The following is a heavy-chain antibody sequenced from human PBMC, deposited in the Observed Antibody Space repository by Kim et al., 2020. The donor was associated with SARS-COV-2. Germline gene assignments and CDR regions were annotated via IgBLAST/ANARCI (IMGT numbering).Heavy chain of an antibody. D-gene: IGHD3-10*01. J-gene: IGHJ4*02. V-gene: IGHV3-33*01. CDR2: IWYDGSNK. Sequence: GGSLRLSCAASGFTFSSYGMHWVRQAPGKGLEWVAVIWYDGSNKYYADSVKGRFTISRDNSKNTLYLQMNSLRAEDTAVYYCARDLGSGSPYGGYWGQGTLVTVSS. CDR1: GFTFSSYG. CDR3: ARDLGSGSPYGGY.